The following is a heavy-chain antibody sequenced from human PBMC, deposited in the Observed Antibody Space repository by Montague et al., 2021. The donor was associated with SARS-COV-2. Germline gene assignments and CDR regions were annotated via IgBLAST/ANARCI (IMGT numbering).Heavy chain of an antibody. D-gene: IGHD5-12*01. CDR3: ARRGYTGSDYFDY. CDR1: GFSISSGFY. CDR2: VYHSGST. Sequence: SETLSLTCSVSGFSISSGFYWAWIRQSPGKGPEWIGTVYHSGSTXYNPSLKGRVTVSIDTSKNQFSLTVTCVTAADTAVYFCARRGYTGSDYFDYWGQGTLVTVSS. J-gene: IGHJ4*02. V-gene: IGHV4-38-2*01.